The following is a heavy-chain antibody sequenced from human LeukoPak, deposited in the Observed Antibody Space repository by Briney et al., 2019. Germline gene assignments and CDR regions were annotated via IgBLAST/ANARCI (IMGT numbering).Heavy chain of an antibody. V-gene: IGHV3-30*02. CDR3: AKDEADCSSTSCYTYYYMDV. J-gene: IGHJ6*03. D-gene: IGHD2-2*02. CDR1: GFTFSSYG. Sequence: GGSLRLSCAASGFTFSSYGMHWVRQAPGKGLEWVAFIRYDGSNKYYADSVRGRFTISRDNSKNTLYLQMNSLRAEDTAVYYCAKDEADCSSTSCYTYYYMDVWGKGTTVTVSS. CDR2: IRYDGSNK.